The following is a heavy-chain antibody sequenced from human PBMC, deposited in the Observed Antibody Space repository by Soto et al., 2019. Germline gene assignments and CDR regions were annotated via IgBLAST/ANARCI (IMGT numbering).Heavy chain of an antibody. CDR2: ILPIINKS. V-gene: IGHV1-69*01. Sequence: QVQLVQPGAEVKRPGSSMRVSCKASGGTFGTYTIAWLRQPPGQGPEWMGGILPIINKSNYAQKFQGRVTITADESTSTAYMDLNSLRFDDTAVYYCARRVAGSAGDFDQWGQGTQVTVS. CDR3: ARRVAGSAGDFDQ. J-gene: IGHJ4*02. CDR1: GGTFGTYT.